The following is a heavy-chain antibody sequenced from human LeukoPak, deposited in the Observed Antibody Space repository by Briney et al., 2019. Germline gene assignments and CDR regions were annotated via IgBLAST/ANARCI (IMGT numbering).Heavy chain of an antibody. CDR1: GGSISTGSYY. CDR3: ARSMVRGLKRGYFDY. J-gene: IGHJ4*02. CDR2: IYTSGST. Sequence: PSQTLSLTCTVSGGSISTGSYYWNWFRQPAGKGLEWIGRIYTSGSTDYNPSLTSRVTVSLDTSKNQFSLKLSSMTAADTAVYYRARSMVRGLKRGYFDYWGQGALVAVSS. D-gene: IGHD3-10*01. V-gene: IGHV4-61*02.